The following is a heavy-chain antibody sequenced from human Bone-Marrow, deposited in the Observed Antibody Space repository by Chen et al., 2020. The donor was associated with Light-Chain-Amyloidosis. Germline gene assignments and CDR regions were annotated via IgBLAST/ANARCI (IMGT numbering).Heavy chain of an antibody. J-gene: IGHJ4*02. CDR3: TRKEGYFDF. Sequence: EVQLVESGGGLVQPGGSLRLSCATSGFNFSSFGMSWVRQAPGKGLEWVSTVSGSTVSTYYAGAVKGRFIISRDNSKSTLYLQMNSLRAGDTAVYFCTRKEGYFDFWGQGSLVTVSS. D-gene: IGHD3-22*01. V-gene: IGHV3-23*04. CDR1: GFNFSSFG. CDR2: VSGSTVST.